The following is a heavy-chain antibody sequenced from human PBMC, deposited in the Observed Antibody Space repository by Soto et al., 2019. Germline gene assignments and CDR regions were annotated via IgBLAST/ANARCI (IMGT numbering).Heavy chain of an antibody. D-gene: IGHD5-12*01. Sequence: QVQLVQSGAEVKKPGASVKVSCKASGYTFTSYGISWVRQAPGQGLEWMGWISAYNGNTNYAQKLQGRVTMTTDTTTSTAYMELRSLRSDDTAVYYCARDHQAAWGYEPDLRGNWFDPWGQGTLVTVSS. CDR3: ARDHQAAWGYEPDLRGNWFDP. V-gene: IGHV1-18*01. CDR1: GYTFTSYG. J-gene: IGHJ5*02. CDR2: ISAYNGNT.